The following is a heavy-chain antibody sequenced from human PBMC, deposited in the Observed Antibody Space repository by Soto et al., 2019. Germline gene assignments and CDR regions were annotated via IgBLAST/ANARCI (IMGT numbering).Heavy chain of an antibody. Sequence: QLQLQESGPGLVKPSETLSLTCSVSGDSLSSSYYYWGWIRQPPGERLEWIASVDYTGSAYYSPSPRSRVPISVDTSNNDFSLKVDSVSAADTALYYCARQGINRGFGPGAFDIWGQGTTVIVSS. CDR2: VDYTGSA. V-gene: IGHV4-39*01. CDR1: GDSLSSSYYY. CDR3: ARQGINRGFGPGAFDI. J-gene: IGHJ3*02. D-gene: IGHD1-20*01.